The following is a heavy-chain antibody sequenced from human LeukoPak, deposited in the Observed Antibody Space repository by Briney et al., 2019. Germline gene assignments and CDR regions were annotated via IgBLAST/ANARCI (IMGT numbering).Heavy chain of an antibody. CDR2: ISAYNGNT. J-gene: IGHJ6*02. D-gene: IGHD5-18*01. CDR3: ARMSYSYGLNYYYGMDV. V-gene: IGHV1-18*01. CDR1: GYTFTSYG. Sequence: ASVKVSCKASGYTFTSYGISWVRQAPGQGLEWMGWISAYNGNTNYAQKLQGRVTMTTDTSTSTAYVELRSLRSEDTAVYYCARMSYSYGLNYYYGMDVWGQGTTVTVSS.